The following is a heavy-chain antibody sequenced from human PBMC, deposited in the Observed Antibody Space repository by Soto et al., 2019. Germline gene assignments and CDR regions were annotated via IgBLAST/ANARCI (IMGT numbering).Heavy chain of an antibody. CDR2: INAANGNV. CDR3: ARAVGQFDP. J-gene: IGHJ5*02. Sequence: QVQLVQSGAEVKKPGASVKVSCKASGYTFSSYALHWVRQAPGQRLEWMGWINAANGNVKYSQKFQGRVTITRDTSASTAYMELSSLRSEDTAVYYCARAVGQFDPWGQGTLGNVSS. V-gene: IGHV1-3*01. D-gene: IGHD6-19*01. CDR1: GYTFSSYA.